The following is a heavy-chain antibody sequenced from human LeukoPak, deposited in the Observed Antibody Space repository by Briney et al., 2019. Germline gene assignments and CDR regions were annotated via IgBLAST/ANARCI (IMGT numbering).Heavy chain of an antibody. Sequence: SETLSLTCTVPGGSISSSSYYWGWIRQPPGKGLEWIGSIYYSGSTYYNPSLKSRVTISVDTSKNQFSLKLSSVTAADTAVYYCARGGYDFWSGYSNWFDPWGQGTLVTVSS. CDR2: IYYSGST. CDR3: ARGGYDFWSGYSNWFDP. J-gene: IGHJ5*02. D-gene: IGHD3-3*01. V-gene: IGHV4-39*01. CDR1: GGSISSSSYY.